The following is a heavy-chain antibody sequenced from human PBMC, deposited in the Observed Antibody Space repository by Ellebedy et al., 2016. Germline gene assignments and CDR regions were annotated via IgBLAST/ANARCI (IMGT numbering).Heavy chain of an antibody. D-gene: IGHD4-17*01. CDR1: GGTFSSYA. CDR2: IIPIFGTA. Sequence: SVKVSXXASGGTFSSYAISWVRQAPGQGLEWMGGIIPIFGTANYAQKFQGRVTITADESTSTAYMELSSLRSEDTAVYYCARGAYGDYLFDYWGQGTLVTVSS. J-gene: IGHJ4*02. V-gene: IGHV1-69*13. CDR3: ARGAYGDYLFDY.